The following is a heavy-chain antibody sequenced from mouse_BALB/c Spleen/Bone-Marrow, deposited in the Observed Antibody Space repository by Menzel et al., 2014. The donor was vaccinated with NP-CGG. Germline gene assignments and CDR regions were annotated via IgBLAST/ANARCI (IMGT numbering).Heavy chain of an antibody. CDR1: GYTFTSYW. CDR3: ARALGDGYYYAMDY. D-gene: IGHD2-3*01. Sequence: QVQLQQSGAELVKPWAPVKLSCKASGYTFTSYWMNWVKQRPGRGPEWIGRIDPSDSETHYNQKFKDKATLTVDKSSSTAYIQVSSLTSEDSAVYHCARALGDGYYYAMDYWGQGTSVTVSS. J-gene: IGHJ4*01. CDR2: IDPSDSET. V-gene: IGHV1-69*02.